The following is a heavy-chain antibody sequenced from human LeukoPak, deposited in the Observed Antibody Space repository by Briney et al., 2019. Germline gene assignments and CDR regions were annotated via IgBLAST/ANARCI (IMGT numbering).Heavy chain of an antibody. J-gene: IGHJ4*02. CDR3: TTDSSYGHDY. CDR1: GFTFSNAW. V-gene: IGHV3-15*01. D-gene: IGHD5-18*01. Sequence: GGSLRLSCAASGFTFSNAWMSWVRQAPGKGLGWVGRIKGKTDGGTTDYAAPVKGRFTISRDDSKNTLYLQMNSLKTEDTAVYYCTTDSSYGHDYWGQGTLVTVSS. CDR2: IKGKTDGGTT.